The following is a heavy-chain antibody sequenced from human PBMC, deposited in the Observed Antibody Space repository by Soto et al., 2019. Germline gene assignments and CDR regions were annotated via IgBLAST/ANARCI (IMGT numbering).Heavy chain of an antibody. J-gene: IGHJ4*02. CDR2: ISYDGSNK. CDR1: GFTFSSYG. Sequence: LRLSCAASGFTFSSYGMHWVRQAPGKWLEWVAVISYDGSNKYYADSVKGRFTISRDNSKNTLYLQMNSLRAEDTAVYYCAKDGVPHYYDSVNWGQGTLVTVSS. V-gene: IGHV3-30*18. D-gene: IGHD3-22*01. CDR3: AKDGVPHYYDSVN.